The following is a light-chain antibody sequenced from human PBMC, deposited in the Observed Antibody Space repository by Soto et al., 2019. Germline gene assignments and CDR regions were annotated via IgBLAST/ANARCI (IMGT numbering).Light chain of an antibody. J-gene: IGKJ1*01. Sequence: EIVMTQSPSTLSVSQGERATLSCRASQSVSSNLAWYQQKPGQAPRLLIYGASTRATGIPARLSGSGSGTEFTLTISSLQSEDFAVYYCQQYNNWPRTFGQGTKV. CDR2: GAS. CDR1: QSVSSN. V-gene: IGKV3-15*01. CDR3: QQYNNWPRT.